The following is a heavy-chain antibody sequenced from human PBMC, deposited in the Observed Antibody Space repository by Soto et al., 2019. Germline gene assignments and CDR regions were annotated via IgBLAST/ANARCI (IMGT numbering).Heavy chain of an antibody. Sequence: QVQLVESGGGVVQPGRSLRLSCAASGFTFSSYAMHWVRQAPGKGLEWVAVISYDGSNKYYADSVKGRFTISRDNSKDTVYRQMNSLGAEDTAVYYCARSRIVVVTAESWWFDPWGQGTLVSVSS. CDR3: ARSRIVVVTAESWWFDP. CDR1: GFTFSSYA. J-gene: IGHJ5*02. D-gene: IGHD2-21*02. V-gene: IGHV3-30-3*01. CDR2: ISYDGSNK.